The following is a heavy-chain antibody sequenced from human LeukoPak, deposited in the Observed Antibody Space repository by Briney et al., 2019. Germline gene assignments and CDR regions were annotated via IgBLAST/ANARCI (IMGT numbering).Heavy chain of an antibody. CDR3: ARDLRGYSYYYGMDV. J-gene: IGHJ6*02. D-gene: IGHD5-12*01. CDR2: INPSGGST. CDR1: GYTFTSYY. Sequence: GASVKVSCKASGYTFTSYYMHWVRQAPGQGLEWVGIINPSGGSTSYAQKFQGRVTMTRDTSTSTVYMELSSLRSEDTAVYYCARDLRGYSYYYGMDVWGQGTTVTVSS. V-gene: IGHV1-46*01.